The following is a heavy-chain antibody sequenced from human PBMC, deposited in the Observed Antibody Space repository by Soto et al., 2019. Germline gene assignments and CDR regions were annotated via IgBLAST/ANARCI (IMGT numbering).Heavy chain of an antibody. D-gene: IGHD3-22*01. CDR2: ISYDGSNK. Sequence: GGSLRLSCAASGFTFSSYGMHWVRQAPGKGLEWVAVISYDGSNKYYADSVKGRFTISRDNSKNTLYLQMNSLRAEDTAVYYCAKDLGLTMIVVVREHAFDIWGQGTMVT. J-gene: IGHJ3*02. V-gene: IGHV3-30*18. CDR3: AKDLGLTMIVVVREHAFDI. CDR1: GFTFSSYG.